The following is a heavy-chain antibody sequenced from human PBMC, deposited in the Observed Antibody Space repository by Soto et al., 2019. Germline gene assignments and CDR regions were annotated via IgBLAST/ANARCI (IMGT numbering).Heavy chain of an antibody. V-gene: IGHV6-1*01. J-gene: IGHJ6*02. Sequence: SQTLSLTCAISGDSVSSNSAAWNWIRQSPSRGLEWLGRTYYRSKWYNDYAVSVKSRITINPDTSKNQFSLQLNSVTPEDTAVYYCARGLFYYDSSGSHYGMDVWGQGTTVTVSS. D-gene: IGHD3-22*01. CDR3: ARGLFYYDSSGSHYGMDV. CDR2: TYYRSKWYN. CDR1: GDSVSSNSAA.